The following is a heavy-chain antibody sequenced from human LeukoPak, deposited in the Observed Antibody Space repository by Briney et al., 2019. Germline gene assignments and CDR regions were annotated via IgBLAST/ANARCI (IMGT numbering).Heavy chain of an antibody. J-gene: IGHJ3*02. V-gene: IGHV1-2*02. Sequence: GASVKVSCKASGYTFTGYYMHWVRQAPGQGLEWMGWINPNSGGTNYAQKFQGRVTMTRDTSISTAYMELSRLRSDDTAVYYCARETEGDYYDSSGYYGNDAFDIWGQGTMVTVSS. CDR2: INPNSGGT. D-gene: IGHD3-22*01. CDR1: GYTFTGYY. CDR3: ARETEGDYYDSSGYYGNDAFDI.